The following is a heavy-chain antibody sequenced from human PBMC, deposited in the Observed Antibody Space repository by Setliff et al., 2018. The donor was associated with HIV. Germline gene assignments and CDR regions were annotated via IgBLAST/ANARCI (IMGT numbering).Heavy chain of an antibody. Sequence: ASVKVSCKASGGTFSSYAISWVRQAPGQGLEWMGGIIPIFGTANYAQKFQGRVTITADESTSTAYMELSSLRSEDTAVYYCARNRVPDSDCYYMDVWGKGTTVTVSS. D-gene: IGHD2-21*01. V-gene: IGHV1-69*13. J-gene: IGHJ6*03. CDR1: GGTFSSYA. CDR3: ARNRVPDSDCYYMDV. CDR2: IIPIFGTA.